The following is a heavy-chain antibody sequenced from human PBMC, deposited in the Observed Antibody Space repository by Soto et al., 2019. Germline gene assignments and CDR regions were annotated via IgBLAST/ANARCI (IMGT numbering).Heavy chain of an antibody. J-gene: IGHJ6*02. CDR2: IGTAGNT. CDR1: EFTFSGYD. D-gene: IGHD6-19*01. Sequence: PGGSLRLSCSASEFTFSGYDMHWVRQVSGKGLEWVSLIGTAGNTHYPDSVKGRFIISRDNAKNILYLQMNSLRAEDTAVYYCARDSSGWGLDVWGQGTTVTVSS. V-gene: IGHV3-13*01. CDR3: ARDSSGWGLDV.